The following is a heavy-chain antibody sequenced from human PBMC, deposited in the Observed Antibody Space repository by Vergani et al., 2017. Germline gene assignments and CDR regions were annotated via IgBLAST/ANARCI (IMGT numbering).Heavy chain of an antibody. J-gene: IGHJ4*02. D-gene: IGHD6-19*01. V-gene: IGHV4-34*01. Sequence: QVQLQQWGAGLLKPSETLSLTCAVYGGSFSGYYWSWIRQPPGKGLEWIGEINHSGSTNYNPSLKSRVTISVDTSKNQFSLKLSSVTAADTAVYYCAKERAVAGTEQGLTDYWGQGTLVTVSS. CDR3: AKERAVAGTEQGLTDY. CDR1: GGSFSGYY. CDR2: INHSGST.